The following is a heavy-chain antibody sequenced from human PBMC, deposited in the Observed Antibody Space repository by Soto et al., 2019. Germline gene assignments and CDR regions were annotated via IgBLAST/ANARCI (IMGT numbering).Heavy chain of an antibody. D-gene: IGHD3-22*01. V-gene: IGHV3-30*03. J-gene: IGHJ6*02. CDR2: ISYDGSNK. CDR1: GFTFSSYG. Sequence: QVQLVGSGGGVVQPGRSLRLSCAASGFTFSSYGMHWVRQAPGKGLEWVAVISYDGSNKYYADSVKGRFTISRDNSKNTLYLQMNSLRAEDTAVYYCASTGYYYDSSGYGELGYYYGMDVWGQGTTVTVSS. CDR3: ASTGYYYDSSGYGELGYYYGMDV.